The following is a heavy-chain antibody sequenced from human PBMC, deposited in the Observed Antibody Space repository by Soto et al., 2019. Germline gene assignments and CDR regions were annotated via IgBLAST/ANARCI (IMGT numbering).Heavy chain of an antibody. J-gene: IGHJ4*02. V-gene: IGHV1-58*02. CDR3: ASSSSSRTY. Sequence: SVKVSCKASGFPFTSSAMQWVRQARGQRLEWIGWIVVGSGNTNYAQKFQERVTITRDMSTSTAYMELSSLRSEDTAVYYSASSSSSRTYWGQGTLVTSPQ. D-gene: IGHD6-6*01. CDR2: IVVGSGNT. CDR1: GFPFTSSA.